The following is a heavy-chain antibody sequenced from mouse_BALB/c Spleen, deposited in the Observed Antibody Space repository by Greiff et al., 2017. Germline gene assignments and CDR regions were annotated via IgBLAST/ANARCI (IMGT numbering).Heavy chain of an antibody. V-gene: IGHV5-17*02. J-gene: IGHJ4*01. CDR3: ARSDYRYGGGYAMDY. CDR1: GFTFSSFG. CDR2: ISSGSSTI. D-gene: IGHD2-14*01. Sequence: EVKLMESGGGLVQPGGSRKLSCAASGFTFSSFGMHWVRQAPEKGLEWVAYISSGSSTIYYADTVKGRFTISRDNPKNTLFLQMTSLRSEDTAMYYCARSDYRYGGGYAMDYWGQGTSVTVSS.